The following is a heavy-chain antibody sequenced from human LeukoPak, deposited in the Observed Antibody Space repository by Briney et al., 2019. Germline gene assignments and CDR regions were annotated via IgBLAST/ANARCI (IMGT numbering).Heavy chain of an antibody. CDR2: IYSGGNT. Sequence: GGSLRLSCAASGFTVSNSYINWVRQAPGKGVEWVSVIYSGGNTYYADSVRGRFIISRDNSENTVYLQMNSLRAEDTAVYFCARPPGLAGHYSYYYGVDVWGQGTTVTVSS. V-gene: IGHV3-66*04. J-gene: IGHJ6*02. CDR1: GFTVSNSY. D-gene: IGHD6-19*01. CDR3: ARPPGLAGHYSYYYGVDV.